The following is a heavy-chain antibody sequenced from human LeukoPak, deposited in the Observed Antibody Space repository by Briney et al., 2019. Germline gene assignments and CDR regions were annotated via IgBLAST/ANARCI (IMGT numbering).Heavy chain of an antibody. D-gene: IGHD6-13*01. J-gene: IGHJ4*02. CDR2: IYYSGST. CDR1: GGSFSGYY. V-gene: IGHV4-59*01. CDR3: ARAGSSPRGIDY. Sequence: PSETLSLTCAVYGGSFSGYYWSWIRQPPGKGLEWIGYIYYSGSTNYNPSLKSRVTISVDTSKNQFSLKLSSVTAADTAVYYCARAGSSPRGIDYWGQGTLVTVSS.